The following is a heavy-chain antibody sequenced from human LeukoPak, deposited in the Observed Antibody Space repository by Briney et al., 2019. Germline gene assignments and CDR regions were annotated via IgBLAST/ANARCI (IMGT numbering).Heavy chain of an antibody. CDR1: EFTFSNYS. CDR3: ARIVGPTIWYFDL. CDR2: ISSSSSSI. Sequence: QAGGSLRLSCVASEFTFSNYSMNWVRQAPGKGLEWVSYISSSSSSIYYADSVKGRFTTSRDNAKNSLYLQMNSLRAEDTAVYYCARIVGPTIWYFDLWGRGTLVTVSS. J-gene: IGHJ2*01. V-gene: IGHV3-48*04. D-gene: IGHD1-26*01.